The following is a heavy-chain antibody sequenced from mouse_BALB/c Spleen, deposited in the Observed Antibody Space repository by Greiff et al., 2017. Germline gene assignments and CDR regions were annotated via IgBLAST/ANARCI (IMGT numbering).Heavy chain of an antibody. CDR1: GFTFSDYY. Sequence: EVQVVESGGGLVKPGGSLKLSCAASGFTFSDYYMYWVRQTPEKRLEWVATISDGGSYTYYPDSVKGRFTISRDNAKNNLYLQMSSLKSEDTAMYYCTRVDYAMDYWGQGTSVTVSS. CDR3: TRVDYAMDY. CDR2: ISDGGSYT. J-gene: IGHJ4*01. V-gene: IGHV5-4*02.